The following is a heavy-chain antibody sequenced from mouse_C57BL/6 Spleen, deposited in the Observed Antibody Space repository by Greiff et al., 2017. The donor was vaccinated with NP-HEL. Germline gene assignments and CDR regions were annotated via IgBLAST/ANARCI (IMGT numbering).Heavy chain of an antibody. CDR2: ISSGGSYT. CDR1: GFTFSSYG. CDR3: ARHKNYYGSSYVEVYFDY. Sequence: EVQRVESGGDLVKPGGSLKLSCAASGFTFSSYGMSWVRQTPDKRLEWVATISSGGSYTYYPDSVKGRFTISRDNAKNTLYLQMSSLKSEDTAMYYCARHKNYYGSSYVEVYFDYWGQGTTLTVSS. J-gene: IGHJ2*01. D-gene: IGHD1-1*01. V-gene: IGHV5-6*01.